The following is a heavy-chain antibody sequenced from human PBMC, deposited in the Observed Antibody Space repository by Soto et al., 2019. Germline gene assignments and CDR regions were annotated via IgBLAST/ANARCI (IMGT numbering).Heavy chain of an antibody. D-gene: IGHD6-19*01. Sequence: QVQLVQSGAEVKKPGASVKVSCKASGYTFTSYAMHWVRQAPGQRLEWMGWINAGNGNTKYSQKFQGRVTITRDTSARTAYMELRSLRSEDTAVYYCARVIGGWYYFDYWGQGTLVTVSS. V-gene: IGHV1-3*01. CDR2: INAGNGNT. J-gene: IGHJ4*02. CDR3: ARVIGGWYYFDY. CDR1: GYTFTSYA.